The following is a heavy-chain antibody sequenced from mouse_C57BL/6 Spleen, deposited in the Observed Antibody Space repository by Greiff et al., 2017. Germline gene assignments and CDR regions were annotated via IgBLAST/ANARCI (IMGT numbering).Heavy chain of an antibody. D-gene: IGHD2-4*01. CDR2: IDPSDSYT. CDR3: AREDDYDEGFAY. Sequence: VQLQQPGAELVRPGTSVKLSCKASGYTFTSYWMHWVKQRPGQGLEWIGVIDPSDSYTHYHQKFKGKATLSVDASSSTAYMQLSSLTSEDSAVYYCAREDDYDEGFAYGGQGTLVTVSA. CDR1: GYTFTSYW. V-gene: IGHV1-59*01. J-gene: IGHJ3*01.